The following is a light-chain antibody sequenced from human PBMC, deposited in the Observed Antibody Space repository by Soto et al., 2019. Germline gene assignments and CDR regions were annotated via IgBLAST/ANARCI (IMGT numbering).Light chain of an antibody. CDR2: DAS. CDR3: QRYNNWPPWT. V-gene: IGKV3-15*01. CDR1: QSVSSN. J-gene: IGKJ1*01. Sequence: EIVLTQSPDTLSLSPGQRVTLSCRASQSVSSNLAWYQQKPGQAPRLLIYDASTRATGIPARFSGSGSGTEFTLTISSLQSEDFAVYYCQRYNNWPPWTFGQGTKVDIK.